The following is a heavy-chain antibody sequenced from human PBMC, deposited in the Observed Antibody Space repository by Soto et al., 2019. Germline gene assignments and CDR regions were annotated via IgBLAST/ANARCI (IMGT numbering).Heavy chain of an antibody. J-gene: IGHJ6*02. D-gene: IGHD2-2*01. CDR1: GGSISIGGYY. Sequence: SETLSLTCTVSGGSISIGGYYWSWIRQHPGKGLEWFGYIYYSGSTYYNPSLKSRPAISVDTSKNQFSLKRSSVTAADTAVYYCARTVCSSASCYGYYYYGLHVWGQGTTVTVSS. V-gene: IGHV4-31*03. CDR2: IYYSGST. CDR3: ARTVCSSASCYGYYYYGLHV.